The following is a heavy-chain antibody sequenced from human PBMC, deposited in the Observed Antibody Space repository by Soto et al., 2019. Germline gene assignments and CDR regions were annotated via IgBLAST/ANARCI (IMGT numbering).Heavy chain of an antibody. CDR2: IGPESGAT. CDR3: GRGPSRQMVVFS. V-gene: IGHV1-2*02. J-gene: IGHJ4*02. CDR1: GDTFTGHY. D-gene: IGHD2-15*01. Sequence: AAVKASLKDSGDTFTGHYIHWVRQAPEQEPDWMGEIGPESGATRYAQIFQGRVTVTRDMCITRVYMELNNLSPDDTAVYYCGRGPSRQMVVFSRGQGHPVTVSS.